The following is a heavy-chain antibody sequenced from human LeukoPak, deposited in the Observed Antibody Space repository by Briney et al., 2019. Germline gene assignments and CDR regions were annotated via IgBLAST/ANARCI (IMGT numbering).Heavy chain of an antibody. J-gene: IGHJ6*02. CDR1: GGTFSSYA. Sequence: ASVKVSCKASGGTFSSYAISWVRQAPGQGLEWMGGIIPIFGTANYAQKFQGRVTITADESTSTAYMELSSLRSEDTAVYYCARSSYCSGGSCYSHYYYGMDVWGQGTTVTVSS. CDR3: ARSSYCSGGSCYSHYYYGMDV. V-gene: IGHV1-69*13. CDR2: IIPIFGTA. D-gene: IGHD2-15*01.